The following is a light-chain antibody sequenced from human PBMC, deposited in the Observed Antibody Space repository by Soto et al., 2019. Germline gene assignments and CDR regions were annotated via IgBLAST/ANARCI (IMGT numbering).Light chain of an antibody. V-gene: IGKV3-20*01. Sequence: ETVFTQSPCTLPLSPGERATLSCRVSQSFSGSFLAWDQQKPGQAPRLLIYDASTRATGIPDRFRGSGSGTDFTLTISRLEPDDSIVYCWQQYAYPQGTFGQGTKVDIK. J-gene: IGKJ1*01. CDR1: QSFSGSF. CDR3: QQYAYPQGT. CDR2: DAS.